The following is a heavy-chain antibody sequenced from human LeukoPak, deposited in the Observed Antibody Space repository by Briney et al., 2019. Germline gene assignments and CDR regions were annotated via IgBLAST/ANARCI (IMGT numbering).Heavy chain of an antibody. V-gene: IGHV3-64D*09. CDR2: ISDSGGST. CDR3: VRGYSFGPYGMDV. CDR1: GFPFSSYA. D-gene: IGHD2-15*01. J-gene: IGHJ6*02. Sequence: GSLGLSCSASGFPFSSYAMHWVRQAPGKGLEYVSAISDSGGSTYYADSVKGRFTISRDNSKNTLYLQMSSLRAEDTAVYFCVRGYSFGPYGMDVWGQGTTVTVSS.